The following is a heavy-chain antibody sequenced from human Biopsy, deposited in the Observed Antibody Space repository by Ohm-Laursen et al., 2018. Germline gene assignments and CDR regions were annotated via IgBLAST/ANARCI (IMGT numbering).Heavy chain of an antibody. Sequence: TLPLTCTVSGGSISNNNYYWGWIRQPPGKGLEWIGHIYYSVMTNYNPSLQSRVSISVDTSRNQVSLTLSSVTAADTAVYYCARDSGILNYGNFKYYHYYGMDVWGQGTKVTVSS. CDR2: IYYSVMT. D-gene: IGHD4-11*01. CDR3: ARDSGILNYGNFKYYHYYGMDV. CDR1: GGSISNNNYY. J-gene: IGHJ6*02. V-gene: IGHV4-61*01.